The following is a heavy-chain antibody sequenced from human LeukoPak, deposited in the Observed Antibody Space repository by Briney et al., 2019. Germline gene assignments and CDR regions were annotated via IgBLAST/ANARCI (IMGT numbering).Heavy chain of an antibody. J-gene: IGHJ5*02. Sequence: ASVKVSCKASGYTFTSYHMHWVRQAPGQGFEWMGIINPSGGSTNYAQKFQGRVTMTRDMSTNTVYMELSSLRSEDTAIYYCAKEAVTIFGLVRTQTTKHPHRFDPWGQGTLVTVSS. CDR1: GYTFTSYH. D-gene: IGHD3-3*01. CDR2: INPSGGST. CDR3: AKEAVTIFGLVRTQTTKHPHRFDP. V-gene: IGHV1-46*01.